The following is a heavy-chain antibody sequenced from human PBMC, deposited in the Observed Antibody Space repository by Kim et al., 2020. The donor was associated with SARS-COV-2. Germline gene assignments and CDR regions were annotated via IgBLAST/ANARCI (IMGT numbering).Heavy chain of an antibody. CDR3: AKENKDWSRGVDWLDP. CDR1: GFTFSSSG. J-gene: IGHJ5*02. Sequence: GGSLRLSCAASGFTFSSSGMHWIRQTPGKGLEWVAVIWHDGSHQYYAGSVKGRFTISRDNSKNTLYLQMNSLRDEDTAVYYCAKENKDWSRGVDWLDPWGQGTLVTVSS. D-gene: IGHD3-9*01. CDR2: IWHDGSHQ. V-gene: IGHV3-33*06.